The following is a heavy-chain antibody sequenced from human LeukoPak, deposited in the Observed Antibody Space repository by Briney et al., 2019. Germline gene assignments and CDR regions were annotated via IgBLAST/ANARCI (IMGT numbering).Heavy chain of an antibody. CDR3: ATIWGSGSYSGHAFDI. V-gene: IGHV3-7*01. D-gene: IGHD1-26*01. J-gene: IGHJ3*02. CDR2: IKQDGSEK. CDR1: GFTFSSYW. Sequence: PGGSLRLSCAASGFTFSSYWMNWVRQAPGKRLEWVANIKQDGSEKYYVDSVKGRFTISRDNANNSLYLQMNSLRAEDAAVYYCATIWGSGSYSGHAFDIWGQGTMVTVSS.